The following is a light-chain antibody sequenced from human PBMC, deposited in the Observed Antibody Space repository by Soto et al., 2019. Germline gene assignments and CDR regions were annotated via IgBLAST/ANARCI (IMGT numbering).Light chain of an antibody. CDR2: ENN. J-gene: IGLJ1*01. Sequence: QSVLTHPPSVSAAPGQKVTISCSGSSSNIGNNYVSWYQQLPGTAPKLLIYENNKRPSGIPDRFSGSKSGTSATLGITGLQTGDEADYYCGTWDSSLSAVYGFGTGTKVTV. CDR3: GTWDSSLSAVYG. V-gene: IGLV1-51*02. CDR1: SSNIGNNY.